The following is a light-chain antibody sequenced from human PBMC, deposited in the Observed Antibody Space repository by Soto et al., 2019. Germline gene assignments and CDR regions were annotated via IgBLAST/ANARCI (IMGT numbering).Light chain of an antibody. J-gene: IGLJ2*01. V-gene: IGLV1-40*01. Sequence: QSVLTQPPSVSGAPGQRVTISCTGSSSNIGAGYDVHWYQQLPGTAPQLLIYVNSKRPSGVPDRFSGSKSGTSASLAITGLQAEDEAHYHCQSCDSSLIVGFGGGTQLTVL. CDR2: VNS. CDR1: SSNIGAGYD. CDR3: QSCDSSLIVG.